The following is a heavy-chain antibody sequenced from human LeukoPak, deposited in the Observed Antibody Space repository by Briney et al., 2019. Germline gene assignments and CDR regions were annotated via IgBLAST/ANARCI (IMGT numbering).Heavy chain of an antibody. V-gene: IGHV3-7*01. J-gene: IGHJ4*02. D-gene: IGHD3-10*01. CDR3: VRDRGFGADDY. CDR1: GFTFSSYW. Sequence: GGSLRLSCAASGFTFSSYWMSWVRQAPGKGLEWVANIRQDGSTMSYVDSVMGRFTISRDNAKNSLYLQMSSLRAEDTAVYYCVRDRGFGADDYWGQGTLVTVSS. CDR2: IRQDGSTM.